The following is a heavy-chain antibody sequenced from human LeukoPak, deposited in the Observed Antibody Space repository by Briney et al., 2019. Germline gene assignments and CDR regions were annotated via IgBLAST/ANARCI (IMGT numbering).Heavy chain of an antibody. Sequence: PGGSLTLSCAASGFTFSSYAMHWVRQAPGKGLERVAVISYDGSNKYYADSVKGRFTISRDNSKNTLYLQMNSLRAEDTAVYYCAREDNFVATIKGYFDYWGQGTLVTVSS. J-gene: IGHJ4*02. CDR1: GFTFSSYA. V-gene: IGHV3-30*04. CDR2: ISYDGSNK. CDR3: AREDNFVATIKGYFDY. D-gene: IGHD5-12*01.